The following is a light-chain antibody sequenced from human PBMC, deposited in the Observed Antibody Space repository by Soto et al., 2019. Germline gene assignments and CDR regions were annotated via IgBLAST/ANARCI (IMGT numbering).Light chain of an antibody. CDR1: SSDVGSYNL. J-gene: IGLJ1*01. Sequence: QSVLTQPASVSGSPGQSITISCTGTSSDVGSYNLVSWYQQLPGKAPKLMIYEATKRPSGVSGRFSGSKSGNTASLTISGLQAEDFADYYCCSYARSATFYVFGTGTKVTVL. V-gene: IGLV2-23*01. CDR3: CSYARSATFYV. CDR2: EAT.